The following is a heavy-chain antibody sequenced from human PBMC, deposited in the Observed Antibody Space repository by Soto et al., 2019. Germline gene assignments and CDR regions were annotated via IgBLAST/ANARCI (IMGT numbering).Heavy chain of an antibody. Sequence: QVTLKESGPVLVKPTETLTLTCTVSGFSLSNARMGVSWIRQPPGKALEWLAHIFSNDEKSYSTSLRSRLTISKDTSKSQVVLTMTNMDPVDTATYYCARSRGDSSGWYDFDYWGQGTLVTVSS. J-gene: IGHJ4*02. CDR3: ARSRGDSSGWYDFDY. V-gene: IGHV2-26*01. CDR2: IFSNDEK. CDR1: GFSLSNARMG. D-gene: IGHD6-19*01.